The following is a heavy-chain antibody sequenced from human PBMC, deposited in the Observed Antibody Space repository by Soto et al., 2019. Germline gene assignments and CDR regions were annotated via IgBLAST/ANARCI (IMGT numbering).Heavy chain of an antibody. CDR2: IYYSGST. CDR1: GGSISSYY. D-gene: IGHD2-15*01. CDR3: ARVFPRYCSGGSCYYFDY. V-gene: IGHV4-59*01. Sequence: TLSLTCTVSGGSISSYYWSWIRQPPGKGLEWIGYIYYSGSTNYNPSLKSRVTISVDTSKNQFSLKLSSVTAADTAVYYCARVFPRYCSGGSCYYFDYWGQGTLVTVSS. J-gene: IGHJ4*02.